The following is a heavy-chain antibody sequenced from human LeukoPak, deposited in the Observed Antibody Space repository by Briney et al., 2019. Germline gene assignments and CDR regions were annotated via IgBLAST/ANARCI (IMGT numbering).Heavy chain of an antibody. V-gene: IGHV4-4*07. CDR2: IYIDGST. D-gene: IGHD6-13*01. CDR1: GDSISSYY. Sequence: SETLSLTCNVSGDSISSYYWGWIRQPAGKGLEWIGRIYIDGSTTYNPSLKSRFTMSVDTSKSRFSLRLTSVTAADTAVYYCARVPYSTRYYMDVWGKGTTVTVSS. J-gene: IGHJ6*03. CDR3: ARVPYSTRYYMDV.